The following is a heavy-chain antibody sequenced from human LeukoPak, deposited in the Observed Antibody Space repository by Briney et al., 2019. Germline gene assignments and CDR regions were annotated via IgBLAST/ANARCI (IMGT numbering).Heavy chain of an antibody. D-gene: IGHD5-24*01. CDR1: GGSFSGYY. J-gene: IGHJ5*02. Sequence: PSETLSFTCAVYGGSFSGYYWSWIRQPPGKGLEWIGEINHSGSTNYNPSLKSRVTISVDTPKNQFSLKLSSVTAADTAVYYCARGWGWLQFSLLFDPWGQGTLVTVSS. CDR2: INHSGST. CDR3: ARGWGWLQFSLLFDP. V-gene: IGHV4-34*01.